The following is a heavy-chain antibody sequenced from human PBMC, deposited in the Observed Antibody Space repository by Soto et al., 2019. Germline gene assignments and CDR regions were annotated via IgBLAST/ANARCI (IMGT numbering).Heavy chain of an antibody. CDR1: GGSISSSSYY. V-gene: IGHV4-39*01. J-gene: IGHJ5*02. Sequence: SETLSLTCTVSGGSISSSSYYWGWIRQPPGKGLEWIGSIYYSGSTYYNPSLKSQVTISVDTSKNQFSLKLSSATAADTAVYYFARHVSRPRGIELELLKWFDPWGQGTLVTVSS. CDR2: IYYSGST. CDR3: ARHVSRPRGIELELLKWFDP. D-gene: IGHD1-7*01.